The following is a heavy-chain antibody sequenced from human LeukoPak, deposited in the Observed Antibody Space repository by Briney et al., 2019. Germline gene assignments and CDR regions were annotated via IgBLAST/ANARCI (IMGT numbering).Heavy chain of an antibody. J-gene: IGHJ4*02. V-gene: IGHV3-30*02. CDR3: ARGPSGYHNT. CDR1: GFTFSSYS. CDR2: IRYDGSNK. Sequence: PGGSLRLSCAASGFTFSSYSMNWVRQAPGKGLEWVAFIRYDGSNKYYADSVEGRFTISRDNSKNTLYLQMNSLRAEDTAVYYCARGPSGYHNTGGQGTLVTVSS. D-gene: IGHD5-12*01.